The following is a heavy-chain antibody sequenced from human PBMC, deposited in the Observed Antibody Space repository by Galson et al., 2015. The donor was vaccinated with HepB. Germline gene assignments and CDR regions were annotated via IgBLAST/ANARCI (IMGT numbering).Heavy chain of an antibody. CDR3: AKLPGSSGWYDPFDY. CDR2: ISGSGGST. D-gene: IGHD6-19*01. J-gene: IGHJ4*02. CDR1: GFTFSSYA. V-gene: IGHV3-23*01. Sequence: SLRLSCAASGFTFSSYAMSWVRQAPGKGLEWVSAISGSGGSTYYADSVKGRLTISRDNSKNTLYLQMNSLRAEDTAVYYCAKLPGSSGWYDPFDYWGQGTLVTVSS.